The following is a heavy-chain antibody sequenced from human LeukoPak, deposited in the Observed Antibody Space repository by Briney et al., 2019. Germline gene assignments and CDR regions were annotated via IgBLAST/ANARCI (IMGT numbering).Heavy chain of an antibody. CDR2: ISGSGGST. J-gene: IGHJ4*02. CDR1: GFTFSSYA. V-gene: IGHV3-23*01. CDR3: ARDRSYAFDN. Sequence: PGGSLRLSCAASGFTFSSYAMSWVRQAPGKGLEWVSAISGSGGSTYYADSVKGRFTISRDNSKSTLYLQMNSLRAEDTAVYYCARDRSYAFDNWGQGTLVTVSS. D-gene: IGHD3-16*01.